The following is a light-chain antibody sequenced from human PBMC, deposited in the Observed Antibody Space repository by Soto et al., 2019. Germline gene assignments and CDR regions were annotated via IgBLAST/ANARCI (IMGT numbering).Light chain of an antibody. J-gene: IGKJ2*01. CDR1: QSISSY. CDR2: GAS. V-gene: IGKV3-20*01. CDR3: QQSGSSPGT. Sequence: EIVLTQSPGTLSLSPGERATLSCRASQSISSYLAWYQQKPGQAPRLLIYGASSRATVIPDRFSGSGSGTDFSLTITRLEPADFAVYYCQQSGSSPGTFGQGTKLEIK.